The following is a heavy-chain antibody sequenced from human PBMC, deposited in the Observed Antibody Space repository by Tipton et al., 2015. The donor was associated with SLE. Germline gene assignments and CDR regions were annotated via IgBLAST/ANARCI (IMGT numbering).Heavy chain of an antibody. CDR3: ARTPGGVQGQIGWYFDL. V-gene: IGHV4-59*01. D-gene: IGHD3-10*01. J-gene: IGHJ2*01. Sequence: GLVKPSETLSLTCTVSGGSISSYYWSWIRQPPGRGLEWIGYIYSSGSTAYNPSLKSRVTISVDTSKNQFSLKLSSVTAADTAVYYCARTPGGVQGQIGWYFDLWGRGTLVTVFS. CDR1: GGSISSYY. CDR2: IYSSGST.